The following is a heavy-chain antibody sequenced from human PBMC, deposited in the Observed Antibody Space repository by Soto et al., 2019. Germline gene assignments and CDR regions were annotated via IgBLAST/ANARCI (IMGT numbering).Heavy chain of an antibody. D-gene: IGHD3-3*01. Sequence: SETLSLTCTVSGGSISSGDYYWSWIRQPPGKGLEWIGYIYYSGSTYYNPSLKSRVTISVDTSKNQFSLKLSSVTAADTAVYYCARDARLPIWSGYYTSLDPWGQGTLVTVSS. CDR2: IYYSGST. CDR1: GGSISSGDYY. CDR3: ARDARLPIWSGYYTSLDP. V-gene: IGHV4-30-4*01. J-gene: IGHJ5*02.